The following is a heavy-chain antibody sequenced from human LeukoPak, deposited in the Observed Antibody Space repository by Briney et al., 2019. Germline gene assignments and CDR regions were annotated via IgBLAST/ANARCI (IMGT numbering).Heavy chain of an antibody. Sequence: PGRSLRLSCAASGFTFSSYGMHWVRQAPGKGLEWVAVISYDGSNKYYADSVKGRFTVSRDNSKNTLYLQMNSLRAEDTAVYYCAKEETGYSDYWGQGTLVTVSS. CDR2: ISYDGSNK. CDR3: AKEETGYSDY. V-gene: IGHV3-30*18. J-gene: IGHJ4*02. CDR1: GFTFSSYG.